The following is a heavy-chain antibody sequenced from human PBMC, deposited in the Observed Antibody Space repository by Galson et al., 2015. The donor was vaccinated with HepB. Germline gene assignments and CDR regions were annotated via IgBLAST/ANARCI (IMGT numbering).Heavy chain of an antibody. V-gene: IGHV3-21*01. D-gene: IGHD5-18*01. CDR1: GFTFSSYS. CDR3: ARDQRIQLWFESAFDI. J-gene: IGHJ3*02. Sequence: SLRLSCAASGFTFSSYSMNGVRQAPGKGLEWVSSISSSSSYIYYADSVKGRFTISRDNAKNSLYLQMNSLRAEDTAVYYCARDQRIQLWFESAFDIWGQGTMVTVSS. CDR2: ISSSSSYI.